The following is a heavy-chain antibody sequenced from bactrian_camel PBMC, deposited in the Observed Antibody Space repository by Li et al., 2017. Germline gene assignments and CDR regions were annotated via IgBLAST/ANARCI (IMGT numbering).Heavy chain of an antibody. Sequence: QVQLVESGGESVQAGGSLRLSCVASGATQDIGCMGWFRQVPGLEREGIGSIGSDGIATYADSLKARFTIAQDNAKNTVYLQMNSLRPEDTAMYYCAAEDYCGGSWNLAENYLYWGQGTQVTVS. CDR1: GATQDIGC. CDR3: AAEDYCGGSWNLAENYLY. V-gene: IGHV3S53*01. J-gene: IGHJ4*01. CDR2: IGSDGIA. D-gene: IGHD6*01.